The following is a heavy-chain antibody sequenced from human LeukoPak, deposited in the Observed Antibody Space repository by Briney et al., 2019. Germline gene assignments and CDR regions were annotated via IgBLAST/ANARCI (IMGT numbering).Heavy chain of an antibody. Sequence: SETLSLTCTVSGGSISSYYWSWIRQPPGKGLECIGYIYYSGSTNYNPSLKSRVTISVDTSKNQFSLKLSSVTAADTAVYYCARVRNYDILTGYSPNWFDPWGQGTLVTVSS. CDR2: IYYSGST. V-gene: IGHV4-59*01. CDR3: ARVRNYDILTGYSPNWFDP. J-gene: IGHJ5*02. D-gene: IGHD3-9*01. CDR1: GGSISSYY.